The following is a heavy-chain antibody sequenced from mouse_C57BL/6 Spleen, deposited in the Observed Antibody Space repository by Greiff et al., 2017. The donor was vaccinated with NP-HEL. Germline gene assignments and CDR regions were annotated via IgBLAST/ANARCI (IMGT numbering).Heavy chain of an antibody. J-gene: IGHJ4*01. V-gene: IGHV1-19*01. D-gene: IGHD2-2*01. Sequence: EVQLQQSGPVLVKPGASVKMSCKASGYTFTDYYMNWVKQSHGKSLEWIGVINPYNGGTSYNQKFKGKATLTVDKSSSTAYMELNSLTSEYSAVYYWARGGSYYGYFYAMDYWGQGTSVTVSS. CDR1: GYTFTDYY. CDR2: INPYNGGT. CDR3: ARGGSYYGYFYAMDY.